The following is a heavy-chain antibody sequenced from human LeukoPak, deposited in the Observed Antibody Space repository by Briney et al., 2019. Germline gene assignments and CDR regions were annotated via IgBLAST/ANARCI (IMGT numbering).Heavy chain of an antibody. V-gene: IGHV4-34*01. D-gene: IGHD3-10*01. CDR3: ARQRVRGVIIGYFDY. J-gene: IGHJ4*02. CDR2: INHSGST. CDR1: GGYFSGYY. Sequence: SETLSLTFAGYGGYFSGYYWNWIRQPPGKGLELIGEINHSGSTNYNPSLKRRVSISVDTSTNQFSLMLRYVTAADTAVYYCARQRVRGVIIGYFDYWGQGTLVTVSS.